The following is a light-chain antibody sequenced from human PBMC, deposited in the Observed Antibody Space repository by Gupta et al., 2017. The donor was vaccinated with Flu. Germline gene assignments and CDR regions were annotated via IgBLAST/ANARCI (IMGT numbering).Light chain of an antibody. Sequence: SITVSCTGTSSDVGGYNYVSWCQPHPGQAPNLIIYDVSNRPSGVANRFSGSKSGNTASLTISGLQAEDEADFYCSSDTNSGTLIFGGGTKVTVL. CDR1: SSDVGGYNY. CDR3: SSDTNSGTLI. CDR2: DVS. J-gene: IGLJ2*01. V-gene: IGLV2-14*03.